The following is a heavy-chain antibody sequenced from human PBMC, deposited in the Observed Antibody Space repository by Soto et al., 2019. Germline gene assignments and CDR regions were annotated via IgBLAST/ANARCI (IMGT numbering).Heavy chain of an antibody. CDR2: RQPIGGST. J-gene: IGHJ4*02. Sequence: QVQLVQSGAEVKEPGASVKLSCKASGYTFTSNFVHWVRQAPGQGLEWVVVRQPIGGSTRFSQDFQGRVTMTRDTSTSTVYMEVSSVRSGDTAVYYCASDQSDTRGWLFLDFGGQGPLVIFPS. CDR3: ASDQSDTRGWLFLDF. D-gene: IGHD6-19*01. CDR1: GYTFTSNF. V-gene: IGHV1-46*01.